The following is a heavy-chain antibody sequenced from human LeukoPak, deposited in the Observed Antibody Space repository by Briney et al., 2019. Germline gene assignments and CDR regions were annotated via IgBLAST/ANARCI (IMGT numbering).Heavy chain of an antibody. D-gene: IGHD4-11*01. J-gene: IGHJ6*03. Sequence: GGSLRLSCAASGFTVSSNYMNWVRQAPGKGLEWVSSISGSGNHIYYADSVKGRFIISRDNAKDSLFLQMNSLRPDDTAVYYCTSLRRQYYYYMDIWGKGTTVIVS. CDR2: ISGSGNHI. CDR3: TSLRRQYYYYMDI. V-gene: IGHV3-21*01. CDR1: GFTVSSNY.